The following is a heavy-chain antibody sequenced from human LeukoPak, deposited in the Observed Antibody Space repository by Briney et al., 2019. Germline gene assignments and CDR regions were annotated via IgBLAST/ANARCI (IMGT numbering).Heavy chain of an antibody. D-gene: IGHD2-21*01. Sequence: PGGSLRLSCAASGFTVSSSYLSWVRQAPGKGLEWVSIIYIDGRTYFADSVKGRFTISRDHSKNTVFLQLNSLRGEDTAVHYCAKNSFQAFDMWGQGTMVTVSS. J-gene: IGHJ3*02. CDR1: GFTVSSSY. CDR3: AKNSFQAFDM. V-gene: IGHV3-66*01. CDR2: IYIDGRT.